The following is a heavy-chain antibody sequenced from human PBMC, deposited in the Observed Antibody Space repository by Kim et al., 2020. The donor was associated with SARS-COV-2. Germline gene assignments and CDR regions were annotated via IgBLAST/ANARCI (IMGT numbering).Heavy chain of an antibody. V-gene: IGHV1-2*02. CDR1: GYTFTGYY. CDR2: INPNSGGT. Sequence: ASVKVSCKASGYTFTGYYMHWVRQAPGQGLEWMGWINPNSGGTNYAQKFQGRVTMTRDTSISTAYMELSRLRSDDTAVYYCARVWIFGVVDAFDIWGQGTMVTVSS. D-gene: IGHD3-3*01. J-gene: IGHJ3*02. CDR3: ARVWIFGVVDAFDI.